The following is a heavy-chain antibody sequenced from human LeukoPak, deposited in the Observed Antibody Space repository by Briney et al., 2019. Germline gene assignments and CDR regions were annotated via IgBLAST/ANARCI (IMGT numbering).Heavy chain of an antibody. CDR1: GFTFSSYE. CDR2: ISSSGGTI. J-gene: IGHJ4*02. Sequence: GGSLRLSCAASGFTFSSYEMNWVRQAPGKGLEWVSYISSSGGTIKYADSVKGRFTMSRDNAKNSLYLQMNSLRAEDTAVYYCARGGAAAGTGFDYWGQGTLVTVSS. D-gene: IGHD6-13*01. V-gene: IGHV3-48*03. CDR3: ARGGAAAGTGFDY.